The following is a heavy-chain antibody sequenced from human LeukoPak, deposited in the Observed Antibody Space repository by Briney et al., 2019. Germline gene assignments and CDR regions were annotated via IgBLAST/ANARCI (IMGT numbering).Heavy chain of an antibody. CDR1: GVTFSSYV. D-gene: IGHD5-24*01. V-gene: IGHV3-33*08. CDR2: IWYDGSNK. J-gene: IGHJ6*02. CDR3: ARAGPTKTIYYYYGMDV. Sequence: GGSLRLSCETSGVTFSSYVMSWVRQAPGKGLEWVAVIWYDGSNKYYADSVKGRFTISRDNSKNTLYLQMNSLRAEDTAVYYCARAGPTKTIYYYYGMDVWGQGTTVTASS.